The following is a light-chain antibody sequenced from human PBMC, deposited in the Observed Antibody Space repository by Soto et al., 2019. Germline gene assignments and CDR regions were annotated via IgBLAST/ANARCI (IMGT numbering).Light chain of an antibody. CDR3: QSYDSSLSAYV. CDR2: ANI. V-gene: IGLV1-40*01. CDR1: RSNIGAGND. J-gene: IGLJ1*01. Sequence: QSALTQPPSVSGAPGQRVNISCAGSRSNIGAGNDVHWYQHLPGTAPQLLIYANIHRPSGVPDRFSGSKSGTSASLAITGLQAEDEADYYCQSYDSSLSAYVFGTGTKVTVL.